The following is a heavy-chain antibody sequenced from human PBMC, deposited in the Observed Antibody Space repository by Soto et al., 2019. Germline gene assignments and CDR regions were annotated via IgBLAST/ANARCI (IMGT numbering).Heavy chain of an antibody. CDR2: INPNSGGT. D-gene: IGHD4-17*01. CDR3: ATQRDYGDYGAFDY. Sequence: ASVKVSCKASGYTFTGYYMHWVRQAPGQGLEWMGWINPNSGGTNYTQKFQGWVTMTRDTSISTAYMELSRLRSDDTAVYYCATQRDYGDYGAFDYWGQGTLVTVSS. V-gene: IGHV1-2*04. CDR1: GYTFTGYY. J-gene: IGHJ4*02.